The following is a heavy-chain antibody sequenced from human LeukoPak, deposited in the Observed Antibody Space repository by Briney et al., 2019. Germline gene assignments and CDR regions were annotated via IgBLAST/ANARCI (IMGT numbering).Heavy chain of an antibody. V-gene: IGHV4-59*01. J-gene: IGHJ5*02. Sequence: SETLSLTCTVSGGSISSYYWSWIRQPPGKGLEWIGYIYYSGSTNYNPSLKSRVTISVDTSKNQFSLKLSSVTAADAAVYYCARDRYYYDSSGYSNWFDPWGQGTLVTVSS. D-gene: IGHD3-22*01. CDR3: ARDRYYYDSSGYSNWFDP. CDR2: IYYSGST. CDR1: GGSISSYY.